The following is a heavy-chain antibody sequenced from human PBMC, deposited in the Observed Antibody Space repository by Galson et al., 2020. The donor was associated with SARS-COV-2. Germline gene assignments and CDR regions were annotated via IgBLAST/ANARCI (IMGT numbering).Heavy chain of an antibody. CDR2: IDWDDDK. CDR1: GFSLSTSGMC. CDR3: ARETGYSSGWYFDY. Sequence: VSGPTLVQPTQTLTLTCTFSGFSLSTSGMCVSWIRQPPGKALEWLARIDWDDDKYYSTSLKTRLTISKDTSKNQVVLTMTNMDPVDTATYYCARETGYSSGWYFDYWGQGTLVTVSS. V-gene: IGHV2-70*11. J-gene: IGHJ4*02. D-gene: IGHD6-19*01.